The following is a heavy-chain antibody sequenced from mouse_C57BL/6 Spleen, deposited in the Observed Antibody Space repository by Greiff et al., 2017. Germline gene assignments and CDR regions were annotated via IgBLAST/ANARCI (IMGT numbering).Heavy chain of an antibody. Sequence: EVKLQQSGPELVKPGASVKISCKASGYTFTDYYMNWVKQSHGKSLEWIGDINPNNGGTSYNQKFKGKATLTVDKSSSTAYMELRSLTSEDSAVYYCARWLLQRTYFDYWGQGTTLTVSS. CDR3: ARWLLQRTYFDY. V-gene: IGHV1-26*01. CDR1: GYTFTDYY. J-gene: IGHJ2*01. D-gene: IGHD2-3*01. CDR2: INPNNGGT.